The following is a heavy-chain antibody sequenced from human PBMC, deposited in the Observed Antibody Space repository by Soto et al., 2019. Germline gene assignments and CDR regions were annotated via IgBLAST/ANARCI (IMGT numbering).Heavy chain of an antibody. D-gene: IGHD3-10*01. Sequence: QVQLVESGGGVVQPGRSLRLSCAASGFTFSSYGMHWFRQSPGKGLEWVAVISYDGSNKYSADSVKGRFTNSRDNSKNKLYLQMNSLRAEDTAVYYCAPWFGAFDYWGQGTLVTVSS. J-gene: IGHJ4*02. CDR2: ISYDGSNK. V-gene: IGHV3-30*03. CDR1: GFTFSSYG. CDR3: APWFGAFDY.